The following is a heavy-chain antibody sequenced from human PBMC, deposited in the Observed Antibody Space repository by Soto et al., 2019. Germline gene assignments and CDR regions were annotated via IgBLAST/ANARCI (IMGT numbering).Heavy chain of an antibody. V-gene: IGHV3-48*03. J-gene: IGHJ4*02. CDR2: ISSSGDSI. CDR1: GFTFSSYE. D-gene: IGHD2-21*01. Sequence: PGGSLRLSCEASGFTFSSYEMNWVRQAPGKGLEWVSYISSSGDSIYYAGSVKGRFTISRDNAKNSLYLQMNSLRAEDTAVYYCARDSRYCDSSDYFDCWGQGTQVTVSS. CDR3: ARDSRYCDSSDYFDC.